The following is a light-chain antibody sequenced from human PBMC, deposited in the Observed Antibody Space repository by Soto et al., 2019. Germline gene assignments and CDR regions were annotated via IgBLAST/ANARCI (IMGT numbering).Light chain of an antibody. Sequence: QSVLTQPASVSGSPGQSITISCTGTSSDVGGYNYVSWYQQHPGKAPKLMIYEVSNRPSGVSHRFSGSKSGNTASLTISGLQAEDEADYYCSSYTSSRPLVFGTGNKVTVL. CDR1: SSDVGGYNY. J-gene: IGLJ1*01. CDR2: EVS. CDR3: SSYTSSRPLV. V-gene: IGLV2-14*01.